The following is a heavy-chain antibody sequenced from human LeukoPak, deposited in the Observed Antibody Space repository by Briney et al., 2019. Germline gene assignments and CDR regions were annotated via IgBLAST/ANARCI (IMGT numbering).Heavy chain of an antibody. CDR2: ISGSGGST. CDR1: GFTFSSYA. CDR3: ARDPLVGATKN. D-gene: IGHD1-26*01. V-gene: IGHV3-23*01. J-gene: IGHJ4*02. Sequence: GGSLRLSCAASGFTFSSYAMSWVRQAPRKGLEWVSAISGSGGSTYYADSVKGRFTISRDNSKNTLYLQMNSLRAEDTAVYYCARDPLVGATKNWGQGTLVTVSS.